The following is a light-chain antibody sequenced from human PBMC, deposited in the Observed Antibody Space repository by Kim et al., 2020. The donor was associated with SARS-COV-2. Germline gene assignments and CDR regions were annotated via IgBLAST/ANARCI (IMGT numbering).Light chain of an antibody. Sequence: STGDRVTITCRAGQGISSYLAWYQQKPGKAPKLLIYAASTVQSGVPSRFSGSGSGTDFTLTISCLQSEDFATYYCQQYYSYLPITFGQGTRLEIK. CDR2: AAS. CDR1: QGISSY. J-gene: IGKJ5*01. V-gene: IGKV1-8*01. CDR3: QQYYSYLPIT.